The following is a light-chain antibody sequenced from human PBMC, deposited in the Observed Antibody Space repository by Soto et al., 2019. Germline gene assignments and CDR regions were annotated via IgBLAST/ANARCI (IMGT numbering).Light chain of an antibody. CDR1: QSIGSN. J-gene: IGKJ3*01. CDR2: GAS. V-gene: IGKV3-15*01. CDR3: QQYNKWPLFT. Sequence: EIVMTQSPATLSVSPGERATLSCTASQSIGSNLAWYQQRLGQAPRLLIYGASTRATGIPARFSGGGSGTEFTLSISSLQSEDFAVYYCQQYNKWPLFTFGPGTSVDIK.